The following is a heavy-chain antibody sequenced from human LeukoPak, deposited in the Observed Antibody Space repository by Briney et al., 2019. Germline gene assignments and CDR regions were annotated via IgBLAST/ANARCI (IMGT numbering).Heavy chain of an antibody. CDR3: ARDRDSSLEYNQFDP. Sequence: GGSLRLSCAASGFTFSSYSMNWVRQAPGKGLEWVSSISSSSSYIYYADSVKGRFTISRDNAKNSLYLQMNSLRAEDTAVYHCARDRDSSLEYNQFDPWGQGTLVTVSS. J-gene: IGHJ5*02. CDR1: GFTFSSYS. V-gene: IGHV3-21*01. CDR2: ISSSSSYI. D-gene: IGHD6-6*01.